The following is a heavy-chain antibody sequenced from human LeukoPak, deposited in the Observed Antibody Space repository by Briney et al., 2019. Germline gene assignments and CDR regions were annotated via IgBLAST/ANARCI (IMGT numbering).Heavy chain of an antibody. V-gene: IGHV3-66*01. CDR1: GFTVSSNY. Sequence: GGSLRLSCAASGFTVSSNYMSWVRQAPGTGLEWVSVIYSVGSTHYADSVKGRFTISRDNSKNTLSLQMHSLRAEDTAVYYCARGLIVGPRIRSDAFDIWGQGTMVTVSS. D-gene: IGHD1-26*01. CDR3: ARGLIVGPRIRSDAFDI. J-gene: IGHJ3*02. CDR2: IYSVGST.